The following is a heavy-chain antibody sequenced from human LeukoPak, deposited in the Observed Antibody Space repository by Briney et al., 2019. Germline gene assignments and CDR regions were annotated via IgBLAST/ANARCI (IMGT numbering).Heavy chain of an antibody. D-gene: IGHD3-10*01. V-gene: IGHV3-48*04. CDR2: ISSSSSTI. CDR1: GFTFSSYS. Sequence: GGSLRLSCAASGFTFSSYSMNWVRQAPGKGLEWVSYISSSSSTIYYADSVKGRFTISRDNAKNSLYLQMNSLRAEDTAVYYCARDLLFPVRWFGDQYWGYFDYWGQGTLVTVSS. CDR3: ARDLLFPVRWFGDQYWGYFDY. J-gene: IGHJ4*02.